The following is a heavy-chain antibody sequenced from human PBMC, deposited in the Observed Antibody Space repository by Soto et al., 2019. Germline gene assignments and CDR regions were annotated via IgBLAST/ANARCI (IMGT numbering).Heavy chain of an antibody. CDR3: ASAHSSAYYYYGMDV. J-gene: IGHJ6*02. Sequence: GESLKISCKGSGYSFTRYWIGWVHQMPGKGLEWMGIIYPGDSDTRYSPSFQGQVTISADKSISTAYLQWSSLKASDTAMYYCASAHSSAYYYYGMDVWGQGATVTVSS. V-gene: IGHV5-51*07. CDR1: GYSFTRYW. D-gene: IGHD6-25*01. CDR2: IYPGDSDT.